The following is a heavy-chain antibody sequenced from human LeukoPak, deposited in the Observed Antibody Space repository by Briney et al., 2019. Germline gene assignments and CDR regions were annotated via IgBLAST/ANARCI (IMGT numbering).Heavy chain of an antibody. CDR3: ARWLQVRFDY. D-gene: IGHD5-24*01. Sequence: PSETLSLTCTVSGGSISSSSYYWSWIRQPPGKGLEWIGYIYYSGSTYYNPSLKSRVTISVDTSKNQFSLKLSSVTAADTAVYYCARWLQVRFDYWGQGTLVTVSS. V-gene: IGHV4-30-4*01. CDR1: GGSISSSSYY. J-gene: IGHJ4*02. CDR2: IYYSGST.